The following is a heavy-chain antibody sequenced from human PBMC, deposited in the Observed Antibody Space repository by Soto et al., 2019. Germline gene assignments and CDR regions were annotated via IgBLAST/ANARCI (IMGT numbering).Heavy chain of an antibody. CDR3: ARRRGVDY. V-gene: IGHV3-30-3*01. J-gene: IGHJ4*02. CDR2: ISYDGSNK. Sequence: QVQLVESGGGVVQPGRSLRLSCAASGFTFSSYAMHWVRQAPGEGLEWVAVISYDGSNKYYADSVKGRFTISRDNSKNALYLQTNSLRAEDTAVYYCARRRGVDYWGQGTLVTVSS. CDR1: GFTFSSYA.